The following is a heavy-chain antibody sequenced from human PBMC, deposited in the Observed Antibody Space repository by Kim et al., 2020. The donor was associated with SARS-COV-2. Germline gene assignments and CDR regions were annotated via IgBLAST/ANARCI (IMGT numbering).Heavy chain of an antibody. CDR3: ARARLKSLVATIFDYYYYYGMDV. J-gene: IGHJ6*02. CDR1: GGSFSGYY. Sequence: SETLSLTCAVYGGSFSGYYWSWIRQPPGKGLEWIGEINHSGSTNYNPSLKSRVTISVDTSKNQFSLKLSSVTAADTAVYYCARARLKSLVATIFDYYYYYGMDVWGQGTTVTVSS. D-gene: IGHD5-12*01. V-gene: IGHV4-34*01. CDR2: INHSGST.